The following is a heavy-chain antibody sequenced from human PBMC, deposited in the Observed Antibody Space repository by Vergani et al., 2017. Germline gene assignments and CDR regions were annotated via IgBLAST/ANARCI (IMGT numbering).Heavy chain of an antibody. V-gene: IGHV3-23*04. Sequence: VQLVESGGGVVQPGRSLRLSCAASGFTFSSYAMSWVRQAPGKGLEWVSAISGSGGSTYYADSVKGRFTISRDNSKNTLYLQMNSLRAEDTAVYYCAKGGLKYSSGPHYFDYWGQGTLVTVSS. CDR1: GFTFSSYA. CDR2: ISGSGGST. D-gene: IGHD6-19*01. CDR3: AKGGLKYSSGPHYFDY. J-gene: IGHJ4*02.